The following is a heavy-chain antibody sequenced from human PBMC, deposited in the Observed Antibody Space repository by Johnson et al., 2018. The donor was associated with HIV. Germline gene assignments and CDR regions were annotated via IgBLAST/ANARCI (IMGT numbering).Heavy chain of an antibody. CDR1: GFTFSSYT. V-gene: IGHV3-30*04. CDR2: ISFDGANT. CDR3: ARDPSRSPGAFDI. J-gene: IGHJ3*02. Sequence: QVQLVESGGGVVQPGRSLRLSCAASGFTFSSYTMHWVRQAPGKGLEWVAVISFDGANTYYADSVKGRFTISRDNSKNTLYLQMNSLRADDTAVDYRARDPSRSPGAFDIWGQGTMVTVSS.